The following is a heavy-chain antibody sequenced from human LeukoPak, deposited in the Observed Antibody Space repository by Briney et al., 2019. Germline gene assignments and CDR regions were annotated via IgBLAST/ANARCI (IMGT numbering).Heavy chain of an antibody. CDR1: GFTFSRYA. Sequence: GGSLRLSCSASGFTFSRYAMHWGRQAPGKGLEYVSGISSNGGSTYYADSVKGRFTISRDNSKNTLYLQMSSLRAEDTAVYYCVKSGSYYNEPYYFDYWGQGTLVTVSS. V-gene: IGHV3-64D*06. CDR3: VKSGSYYNEPYYFDY. CDR2: ISSNGGST. J-gene: IGHJ4*02. D-gene: IGHD3-10*01.